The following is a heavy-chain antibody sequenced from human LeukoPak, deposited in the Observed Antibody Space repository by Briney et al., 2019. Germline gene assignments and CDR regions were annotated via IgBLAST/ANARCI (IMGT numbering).Heavy chain of an antibody. D-gene: IGHD5-18*01. Sequence: GGALRLSFAASVFIYIRYWMHGVPQPPAKGLVGVARLNHYGSSTSYADSVKGRFTICRDNAKHTLYLQMNSQRAEDTAVYYCAREVQGYSYGFLWYYYGMDVWGQGTRVTVPS. J-gene: IGHJ6*01. V-gene: IGHV3-74*01. CDR1: VFIYIRYW. CDR3: AREVQGYSYGFLWYYYGMDV. CDR2: LNHYGSST.